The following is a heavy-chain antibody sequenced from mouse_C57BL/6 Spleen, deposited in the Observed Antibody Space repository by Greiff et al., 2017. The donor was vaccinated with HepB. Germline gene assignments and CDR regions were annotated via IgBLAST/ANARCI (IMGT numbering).Heavy chain of an antibody. CDR3: ARYYGSSYWYFDV. CDR1: GFNIKNTY. D-gene: IGHD1-1*01. CDR2: IDPANGNT. J-gene: IGHJ1*03. Sequence: SVAELVRPGASVKLSCTASGFNIKNTYMHWVKQRPEQGLEWIGRIDPANGNTKYAPKFQGKATITADTSSNTAYLQLSSLTSEDTASYYCARYYGSSYWYFDVWGTGTTVTVSS. V-gene: IGHV14-3*01.